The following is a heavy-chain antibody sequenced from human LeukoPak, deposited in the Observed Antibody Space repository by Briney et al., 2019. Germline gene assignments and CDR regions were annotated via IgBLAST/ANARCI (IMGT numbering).Heavy chain of an antibody. D-gene: IGHD6-19*01. CDR1: DGSISSHY. CDR2: FAYSGTT. V-gene: IGHV4-59*08. J-gene: IGHJ3*02. Sequence: SETLSLTCTVSDGSISSHYWSWIRQPPGKGLEWIGHFAYSGTTSYNASLKSRVTISVDTSKNQFSLTLTSVTAADTAVYYCARPHSSGWYGVYDIWGQGTMATVSS. CDR3: ARPHSSGWYGVYDI.